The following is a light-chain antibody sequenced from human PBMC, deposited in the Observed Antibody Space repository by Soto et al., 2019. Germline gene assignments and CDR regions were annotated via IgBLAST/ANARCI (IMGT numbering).Light chain of an antibody. CDR2: GAA. J-gene: IGKJ5*01. CDR3: QQYGGSPAIT. Sequence: VFTQSPGTLSLSPGERATLSCRPSQSVSSSYLAWYQQKPGQAPRFLLYGAASRATGIPERFSGSGSWTDFTLTTSRRVPEEYSVYYCQQYGGSPAITFGQGTRLEI. CDR1: QSVSSSY. V-gene: IGKV3-20*01.